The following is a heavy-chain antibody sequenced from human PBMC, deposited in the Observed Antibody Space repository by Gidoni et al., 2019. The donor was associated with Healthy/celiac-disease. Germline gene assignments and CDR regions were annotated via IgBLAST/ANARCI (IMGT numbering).Heavy chain of an antibody. CDR1: GLTFGSYW. V-gene: IGHV3-7*01. J-gene: IGHJ1*01. CDR3: ARAPGTFYDSSGYYLEYFQH. D-gene: IGHD3-22*01. CDR2: IKQDGSEK. Sequence: EVQLVESGGGLVQPGGSLRLSCAASGLTFGSYWMSWVRQAPGKGREWVANIKQDGSEKYYVDSVKGRFTISRDNAKNSLYLQMNSLRAEDTAVYYCARAPGTFYDSSGYYLEYFQHWGQGTLVTVSS.